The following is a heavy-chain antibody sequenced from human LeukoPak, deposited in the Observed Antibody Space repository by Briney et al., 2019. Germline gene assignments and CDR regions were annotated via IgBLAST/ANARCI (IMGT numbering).Heavy chain of an antibody. V-gene: IGHV3-74*01. J-gene: IGHJ3*02. Sequence: GVSLRLSCAASGFTFSTSWMHWVRQAPGEGLVWVSRINTDGRSTNYVDSVKGQFTISRDNAKNTLYLQMNSLRAEDTAVYYCARNWNYDWDIWGQGTMVTVSS. CDR2: INTDGRST. D-gene: IGHD1-7*01. CDR3: ARNWNYDWDI. CDR1: GFTFSTSW.